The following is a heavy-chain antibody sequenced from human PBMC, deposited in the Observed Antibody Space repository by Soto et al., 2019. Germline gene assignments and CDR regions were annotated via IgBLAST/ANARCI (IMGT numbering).Heavy chain of an antibody. V-gene: IGHV1-3*01. J-gene: IGHJ6*02. Sequence: ASVKVSCKASGYTFTSYAMHCVRQAPGQRLEWMGWINAGNGNTKYSQKFQGRVTITRDTSASTAYMELSSLRSEDTAVYYCARVGVTQYYYYYYGMDVWGQGTTVTVSS. CDR3: ARVGVTQYYYYYYGMDV. CDR1: GYTFTSYA. D-gene: IGHD2-21*02. CDR2: INAGNGNT.